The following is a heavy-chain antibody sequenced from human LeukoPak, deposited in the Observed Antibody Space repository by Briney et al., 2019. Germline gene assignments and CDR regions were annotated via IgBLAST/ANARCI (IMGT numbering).Heavy chain of an antibody. CDR3: ARAGVIVIPGAFDI. D-gene: IGHD3-16*02. V-gene: IGHV4-31*03. CDR2: IYYSGST. Sequence: PSETLSLTCTVSGGSISSGGYYWSWIRQHPGKGLEWIGYIYYSGSTYYNPSLKSRVTISVDTSKNQFSLKLSSVTAADTAVYYCARAGVIVIPGAFDIWGQGTMVTVSS. CDR1: GGSISSGGYY. J-gene: IGHJ3*02.